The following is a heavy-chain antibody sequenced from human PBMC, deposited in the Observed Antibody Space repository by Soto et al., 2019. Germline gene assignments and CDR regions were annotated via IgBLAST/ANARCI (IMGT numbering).Heavy chain of an antibody. CDR3: AKECVHRNSRGYSYGSFDY. CDR2: ISGSGGST. D-gene: IGHD5-18*01. CDR1: GFTFSSYA. J-gene: IGHJ4*02. Sequence: EVQLLESGGGLVQPGGSLRLSCAASGFTFSSYAMSWVRQAPGKGLEWVSAISGSGGSTYYADSVKGRFTISRDNSKNTLYLQMNSLRAEDTAVYYCAKECVHRNSRGYSYGSFDYWGQGTLVTVSS. V-gene: IGHV3-23*01.